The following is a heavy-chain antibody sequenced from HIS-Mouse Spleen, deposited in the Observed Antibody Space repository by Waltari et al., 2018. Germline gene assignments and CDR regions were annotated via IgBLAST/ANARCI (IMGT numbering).Heavy chain of an antibody. CDR3: ARGYCTNGVCYPLGWFDP. V-gene: IGHV1-8*01. CDR2: MTPNSGNT. J-gene: IGHJ5*02. Sequence: QVQLVQSGAEVKKPGASVKVSCKASGYTFTSYDINWVRQATGQGPDWMGWREGMTPNSGNTGNSQRVQGRVTMTRNTSISTAYMELSSLRSEDTAVYYCARGYCTNGVCYPLGWFDPWGQGTLVTVSS. D-gene: IGHD2-8*01. CDR1: GYTFTSYD.